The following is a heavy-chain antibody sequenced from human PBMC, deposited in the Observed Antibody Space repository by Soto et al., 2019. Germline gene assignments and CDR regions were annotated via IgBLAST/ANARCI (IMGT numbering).Heavy chain of an antibody. D-gene: IGHD3-10*01. CDR2: ISYDGSNR. CDR1: GFPFTTYG. CDR3: VGGQYYFDY. V-gene: IGHV3-30*03. J-gene: IGHJ4*02. Sequence: QVQLVESGGGMVQPGRSLRLSCAASGFPFTTYGMHWVREGPGKGLEWVAVISYDGSNRYYADSVKGRFTISRDNSKNTLYLQMNDLRPEDTALYYCVGGQYYFDYRGQGTLVTVSS.